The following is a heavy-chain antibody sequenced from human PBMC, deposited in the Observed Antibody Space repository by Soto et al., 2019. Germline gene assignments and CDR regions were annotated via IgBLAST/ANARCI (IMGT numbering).Heavy chain of an antibody. CDR1: GYTFTSYD. CDR2: MNPNSGNT. V-gene: IGHV1-8*01. D-gene: IGHD2-15*01. J-gene: IGHJ5*02. CDR3: AADPSYSDRLGFWFDP. Sequence: ASVKVSCKASGYTFTSYDINWVRQATGQGLEWMGWMNPNSGNTGYAQKFQGRVTMTRNTSISTAYMELSSLRSEDTAVYYCAADPSYSDRLGFWFDPWGQGTLVTVPS.